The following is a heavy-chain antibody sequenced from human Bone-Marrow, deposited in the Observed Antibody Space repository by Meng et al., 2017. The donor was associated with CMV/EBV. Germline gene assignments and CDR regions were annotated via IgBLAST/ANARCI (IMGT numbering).Heavy chain of an antibody. D-gene: IGHD3-3*01. Sequence: QVHLQESGPGQVKPSETLSLTCSLSGGPITNRYLSWIRQPAGRGLEWIGRVYSTGSTNYNPSLKSRVTMSLDTSKNEISLSLRSVTAADTAFYYCATGSGDFDHWGQGILVTVSA. CDR3: ATGSGDFDH. J-gene: IGHJ4*02. CDR1: GGPITNRY. CDR2: VYSTGST. V-gene: IGHV4-4*07.